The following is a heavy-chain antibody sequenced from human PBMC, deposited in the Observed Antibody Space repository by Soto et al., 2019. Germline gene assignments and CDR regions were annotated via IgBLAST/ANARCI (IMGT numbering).Heavy chain of an antibody. CDR3: ARDGTLYDSRAYYYLY. CDR2: IIPIFGTA. CDR1: GGTFSSYA. J-gene: IGHJ4*02. Sequence: QVQLVQSGAEVKKPGSSVKVSCKASGGTFSSYAISWVRQAPGQGLEWMGGIIPIFGTANYARKFRGRVTITADESTSTAYMELSSLRSEDTAMYFCARDGTLYDSRAYYYLYWGQGTLVTVSS. D-gene: IGHD3-22*01. V-gene: IGHV1-69*01.